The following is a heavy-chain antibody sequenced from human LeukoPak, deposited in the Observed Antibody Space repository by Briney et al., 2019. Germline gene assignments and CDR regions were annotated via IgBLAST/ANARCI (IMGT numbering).Heavy chain of an antibody. CDR2: IYSGGYT. D-gene: IGHD4-17*01. V-gene: IGHV3-53*01. Sequence: GGSLRLSCAASGFTFDDYAMHWVRQAPGKGLEWVSVIYSGGYTYYADSVKGRFTISRDNAKNTLYLQMNSLRAEDTALYYCARVAATVATNFYYYMDVWGEGTTVTVSS. J-gene: IGHJ6*03. CDR3: ARVAATVATNFYYYMDV. CDR1: GFTFDDYA.